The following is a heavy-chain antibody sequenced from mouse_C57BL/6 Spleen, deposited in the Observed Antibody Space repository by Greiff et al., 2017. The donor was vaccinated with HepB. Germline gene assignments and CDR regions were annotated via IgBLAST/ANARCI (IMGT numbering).Heavy chain of an antibody. J-gene: IGHJ4*01. Sequence: VQLQQSGAELVKPGASVKMSCKASGYTFTSYWITWVKQRPGQGLEWIGDIYPGSGSTNYNEKFKSKATLTVDTSSSTAYMQLSSLTSEDSAVYYCARENLHYYAMDYWGQGTSVTVSS. CDR1: GYTFTSYW. CDR3: ARENLHYYAMDY. V-gene: IGHV1-55*01. CDR2: IYPGSGST.